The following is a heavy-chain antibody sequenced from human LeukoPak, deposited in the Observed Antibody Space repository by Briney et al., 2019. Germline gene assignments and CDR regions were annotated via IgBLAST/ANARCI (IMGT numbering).Heavy chain of an antibody. D-gene: IGHD2-2*01. CDR3: ARRVVVVPAAMWNY. Sequence: SETLSLTCAVYGGSFSGYYWSWIRQPPGKGLEWIGEINHSGSTNYNPSLKSRVTISVDTSKNQFSLKLSSVTAADTAVYYCARRVVVVPAAMWNYWGQGTLVTVSS. J-gene: IGHJ4*02. V-gene: IGHV4-34*01. CDR1: GGSFSGYY. CDR2: INHSGST.